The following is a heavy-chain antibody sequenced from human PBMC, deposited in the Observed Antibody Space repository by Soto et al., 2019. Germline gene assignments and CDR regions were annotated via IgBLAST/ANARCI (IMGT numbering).Heavy chain of an antibody. CDR2: INAGNGNT. J-gene: IGHJ4*02. CDR1: GYTFTTYA. V-gene: IGHV1-3*05. D-gene: IGHD3-10*02. Sequence: QVQLVQSGAEEKKPGASVKVSCKASGYTFTTYAMHWVRQAPGQRLEWMGCINAGNGNTKYSQKFQGRVTITRDTSASTAYMELSSLRSEDTAVYYCARGPITMIGYYFDYWGQGTLVTVSS. CDR3: ARGPITMIGYYFDY.